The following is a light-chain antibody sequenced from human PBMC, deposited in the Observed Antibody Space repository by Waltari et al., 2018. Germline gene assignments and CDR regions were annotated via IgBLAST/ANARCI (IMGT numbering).Light chain of an antibody. J-gene: IGLJ3*02. CDR2: YDS. Sequence: SYVLTQPLSVSVAPGQTARITCGGNNIGTNSVHWFQQKPGQAPVLVIYYDSDRPAGLPERVSGSKSGNTATLTISRVEAGDEADFYCQVWDSSTDHWVFGGGTKLTVL. V-gene: IGLV3-21*01. CDR3: QVWDSSTDHWV. CDR1: NIGTNS.